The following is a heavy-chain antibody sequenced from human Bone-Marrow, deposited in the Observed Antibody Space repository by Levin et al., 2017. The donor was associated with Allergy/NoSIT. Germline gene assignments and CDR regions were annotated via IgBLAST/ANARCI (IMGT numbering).Heavy chain of an antibody. Sequence: SETLSLTCTVSGGSISSYYWSWIRQPPGKGLEWIGYISYSGSTNYNPSLKSRVTISVDTSKNQFSLKLSSVTAADTAVYYCARVGGAAAPPSYWGQGTLVTVSS. D-gene: IGHD3-3*01. CDR3: ARVGGAAAPPSY. J-gene: IGHJ4*02. CDR2: ISYSGST. V-gene: IGHV4-59*01. CDR1: GGSISSYY.